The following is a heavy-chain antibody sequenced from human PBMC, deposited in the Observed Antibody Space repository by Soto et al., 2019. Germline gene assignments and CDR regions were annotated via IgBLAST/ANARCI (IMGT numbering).Heavy chain of an antibody. J-gene: IGHJ6*02. CDR2: FSGSGGST. CDR1: GFTFSNYA. D-gene: IGHD3-3*01. CDR3: ARDWTGDTCPCLDV. V-gene: IGHV3-23*01. Sequence: EVQLLEAGGGLVQPWGSLRLSCSAAGFTFSNYALTWVRQSPGKGLEWVSTFSGSGGSTYYADSVRGRFTISRDNYKNTLFMQMNSLRVEEKAIYYCARDWTGDTCPCLDVWGQGTTVSVSS.